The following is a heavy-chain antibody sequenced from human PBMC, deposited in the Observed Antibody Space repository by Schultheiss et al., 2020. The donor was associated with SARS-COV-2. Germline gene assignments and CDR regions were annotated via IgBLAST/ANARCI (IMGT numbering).Heavy chain of an antibody. D-gene: IGHD5/OR15-5a*01. CDR3: ARDFQIASMGLAVDY. CDR1: GFTFSDYY. V-gene: IGHV3-11*06. CDR2: ITSSSSHT. Sequence: GESLKISCAASGFTFSDYYMSWIRQAPGKGLEWVAYITSSSSHTNYADSVKGRFTISRDWSKGALYLQMNSLRDEDTAVYYCARDFQIASMGLAVDYWGQGTLVTVSS. J-gene: IGHJ4*01.